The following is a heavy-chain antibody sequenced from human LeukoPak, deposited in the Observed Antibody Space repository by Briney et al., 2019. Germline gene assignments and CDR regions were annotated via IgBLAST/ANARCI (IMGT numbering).Heavy chain of an antibody. V-gene: IGHV4-59*08. CDR3: ARHIGGGIEDMDV. D-gene: IGHD3-16*02. J-gene: IGHJ6*03. Sequence: PSETLSLTCTVPGGSIGTYYWSWIRQSPGKGLEWIGYIYVTGTRYNPYLQSRVTISVDRSRNQFFLKMSSVAAADTAVYYCARHIGGGIEDMDVWGKGTKVIVSS. CDR1: GGSIGTYY. CDR2: IYVTGT.